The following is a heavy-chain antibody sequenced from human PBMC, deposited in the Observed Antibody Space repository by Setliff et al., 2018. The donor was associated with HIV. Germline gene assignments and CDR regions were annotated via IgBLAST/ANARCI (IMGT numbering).Heavy chain of an antibody. CDR2: ISGYGNR. CDR3: VRDPPLITYGPDHPFDI. CDR1: GYTFNNYG. Sequence: GASVKVSCKASGYTFNNYGVMWVRQAPGQGLEWMGWISGYGNRKYAQKFEGRLTVTTDTSTSTAYMELRTLRSDDTAVYFCVRDPPLITYGPDHPFDIWGQGTMVTVSS. D-gene: IGHD3-10*01. J-gene: IGHJ3*02. V-gene: IGHV1-18*01.